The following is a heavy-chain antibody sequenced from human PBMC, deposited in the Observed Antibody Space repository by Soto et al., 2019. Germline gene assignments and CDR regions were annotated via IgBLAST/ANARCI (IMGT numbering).Heavy chain of an antibody. V-gene: IGHV1-69*06. Sequence: QVQLVQSGAEVKKPGSSVKVSCKASGGTFSSYAISWVRQAPGQGLEWMGGMLPIFGTANYAQMFQGRVTITADKSTSTAYMELSSLKSKDTAVYYCARSVTIFGVVASIYYYYGMDVWGQGTTVTVSS. D-gene: IGHD3-3*01. CDR3: ARSVTIFGVVASIYYYYGMDV. CDR1: GGTFSSYA. J-gene: IGHJ6*02. CDR2: MLPIFGTA.